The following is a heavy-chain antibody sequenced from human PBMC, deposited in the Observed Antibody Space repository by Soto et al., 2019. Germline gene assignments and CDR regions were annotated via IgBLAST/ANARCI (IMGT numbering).Heavy chain of an antibody. V-gene: IGHV4-38-2*01. CDR1: GYSISSGYY. D-gene: IGHD1-26*01. Sequence: PSETLSLTCAVSGYSISSGYYWGWIRQPPGKGLEWIGSIYHSGSTYYRPSLKSRVTISVDTSKNQVSLKVTSVTAADTAVYHCARGSTAPLGDRPFDYWGPGTLVTLSS. CDR2: IYHSGST. J-gene: IGHJ4*02. CDR3: ARGSTAPLGDRPFDY.